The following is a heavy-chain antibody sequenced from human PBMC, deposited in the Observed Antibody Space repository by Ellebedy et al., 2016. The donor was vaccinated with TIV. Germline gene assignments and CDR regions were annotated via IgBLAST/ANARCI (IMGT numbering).Heavy chain of an antibody. CDR1: GFTFSSYA. J-gene: IGHJ3*02. CDR3: AKGGGGRLPLPLVEAFDI. CDR2: ISGSGGST. V-gene: IGHV3-23*01. Sequence: GGSLRLXXAASGFTFSSYAMSWVRQAPGKGLEWVSAISGSGGSTHYADSVKGRFTISRDNSKNTLYLQMNSLRAEDTAVYYCAKGGGGRLPLPLVEAFDIWGQGTMVTVSS. D-gene: IGHD2-21*01.